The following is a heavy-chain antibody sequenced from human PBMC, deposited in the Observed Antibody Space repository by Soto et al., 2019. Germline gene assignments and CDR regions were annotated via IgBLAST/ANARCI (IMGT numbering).Heavy chain of an antibody. V-gene: IGHV4-4*07. CDR3: ARVAFSYFGMDV. J-gene: IGHJ6*02. Sequence: PSETLSLTCSVPGGAISSYYWSWVRQPAGKGLEWIGRVFSSGSTNYNASLKSRVTMSIDTSKKEVSLTLRSVTAADTGVYYCARVAFSYFGMDVWGPGTTVTVSS. D-gene: IGHD3-3*02. CDR1: GGAISSYY. CDR2: VFSSGST.